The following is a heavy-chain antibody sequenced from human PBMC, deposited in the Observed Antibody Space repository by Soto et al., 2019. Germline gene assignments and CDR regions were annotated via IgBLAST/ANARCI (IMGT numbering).Heavy chain of an antibody. CDR1: GFTFSSYA. J-gene: IGHJ4*02. D-gene: IGHD3-10*01. CDR2: ISGSGGST. Sequence: EVQLLESGGGLVQPGGSLRLSCAASGFTFSSYAMSWVRQAPGKGLEWVSAISGSGGSTYYADSVKGRFTISRDNSKNTLYLQMNSRRAEDTAVYYCASTENYYGSGSYQFDYWGQGTLVTVSS. V-gene: IGHV3-23*01. CDR3: ASTENYYGSGSYQFDY.